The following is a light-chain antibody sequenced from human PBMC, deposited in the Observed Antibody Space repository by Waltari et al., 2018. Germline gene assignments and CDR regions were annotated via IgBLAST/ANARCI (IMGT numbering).Light chain of an antibody. V-gene: IGKV1-39*01. CDR1: QSVSS. J-gene: IGKJ2*01. CDR2: AAS. CDR3: QQSNHIPYT. Sequence: DVQLTQSPSSLSASVGDRVTITCPASQSVSSLTWYHQKPGKAPNLLIYAASTLQGGVPSRFSGSGSGTDFTLTISSLQPEDAAAYYCQQSNHIPYTFGQGTKLEIK.